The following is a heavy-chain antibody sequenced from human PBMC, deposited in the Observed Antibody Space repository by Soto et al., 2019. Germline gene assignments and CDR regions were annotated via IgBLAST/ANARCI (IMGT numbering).Heavy chain of an antibody. J-gene: IGHJ6*02. D-gene: IGHD5-18*01. CDR3: ARLGASTYTYLSPGMDV. CDR1: GGSITSSSYY. Sequence: SETLSLTCTVSGGSITSSSYYWGWIRQPPGKGLEWIGYNYYSGITYYNPSLKSRVTISLDTSKNQFSLKLNSVTAADTAVYYCARLGASTYTYLSPGMDVWGQGTTVTVSS. CDR2: NYYSGIT. V-gene: IGHV4-39*07.